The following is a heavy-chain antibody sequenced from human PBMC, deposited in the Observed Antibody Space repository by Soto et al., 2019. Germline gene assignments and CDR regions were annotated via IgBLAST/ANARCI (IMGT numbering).Heavy chain of an antibody. CDR3: AKDMKWGGMTTIHYFDS. Sequence: EVQLVESGGGLVQPGRSLRLSCVASGFTADDYAMHWVRQAPGKGLEWVSGISSNSDTIDYADSVKGRFTISRDNAKKSLFLHMNSLRPEDTVLYYCAKDMKWGGMTTIHYFDSWGQGTLVTLSS. CDR1: GFTADDYA. V-gene: IGHV3-9*02. D-gene: IGHD4-17*01. J-gene: IGHJ4*02. CDR2: ISSNSDTI.